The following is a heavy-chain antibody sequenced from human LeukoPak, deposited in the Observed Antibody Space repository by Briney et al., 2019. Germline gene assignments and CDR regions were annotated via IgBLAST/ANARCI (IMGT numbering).Heavy chain of an antibody. D-gene: IGHD6-19*01. CDR3: AREHSSGSYYYYMDV. CDR2: IRYDGSNK. J-gene: IGHJ6*03. CDR1: GFTFSSYG. Sequence: GRSLRLSCAASGFTFSSYGMHWVRQAPGKGLEWVAFIRYDGSNKYYADSVKGRFTISRDNSKNTLYLQMNSLRAEDTAVYYCAREHSSGSYYYYMDVWGKGTTVTVSS. V-gene: IGHV3-33*08.